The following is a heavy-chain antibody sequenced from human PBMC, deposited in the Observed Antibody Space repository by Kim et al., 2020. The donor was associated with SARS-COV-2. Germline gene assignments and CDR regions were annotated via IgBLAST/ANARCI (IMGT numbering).Heavy chain of an antibody. CDR1: GFTFSSYA. D-gene: IGHD5-12*01. CDR3: AKEGYLLEMATITGAREYYFDF. Sequence: GGSLRLSCAASGFTFSSYAMSWVRQAPGKGLEWVSAISGSGGSTYYADSVKGRFTISRDNSKNTLYLQMNSLRAEDTAVYYCAKEGYLLEMATITGAREYYFDFWGQGTVVTVSS. J-gene: IGHJ4*02. CDR2: ISGSGGST. V-gene: IGHV3-23*01.